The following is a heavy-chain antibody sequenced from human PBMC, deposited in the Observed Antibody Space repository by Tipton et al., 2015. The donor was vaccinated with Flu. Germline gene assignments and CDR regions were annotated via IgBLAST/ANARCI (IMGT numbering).Heavy chain of an antibody. CDR1: GFTFGDYA. V-gene: IGHV3-49*04. J-gene: IGHJ4*02. D-gene: IGHD1-26*01. CDR3: TRALRELLLYHEWIGRDY. CDR2: IRSKAYGGTT. Sequence: SLRLSCTASGFTFGDYAMSWVRQAPGKGLEWVGFIRSKAYGGTTEYAASVKGRFTISRDDSKSIAYLQMNSLKTEDTAVYYCTRALRELLLYHEWIGRDYWGQGTLVTVSS.